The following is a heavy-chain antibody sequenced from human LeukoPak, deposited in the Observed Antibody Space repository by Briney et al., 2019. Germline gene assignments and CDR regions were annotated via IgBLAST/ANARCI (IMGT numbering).Heavy chain of an antibody. Sequence: GASVKVSCKASGYTFTSYDINWVRQATGQGLEWMGWMNPNSGNTGYAQKFQGRVTITRNTSISTAYMELSSLRSEDTAVYYCARDRKVEYSSSLRNPNAFDIWGQGTMVTVSS. CDR2: MNPNSGNT. CDR1: GYTFTSYD. CDR3: ARDRKVEYSSSLRNPNAFDI. V-gene: IGHV1-8*03. D-gene: IGHD6-6*01. J-gene: IGHJ3*02.